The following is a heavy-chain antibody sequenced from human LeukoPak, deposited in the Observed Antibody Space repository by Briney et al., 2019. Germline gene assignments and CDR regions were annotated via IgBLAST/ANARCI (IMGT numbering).Heavy chain of an antibody. J-gene: IGHJ4*02. D-gene: IGHD3/OR15-3a*01. CDR2: IKSKTDGGTR. V-gene: IGHV3-15*01. CDR3: TTGTGRSDFDY. Sequence: GGSLRLSCVASGFTFSNAWMSWVRQAPGKGLEWVGRIKSKTDGGTRDFAAPVKGRFTISRDDSKNIIYLQMNSLKTEDIAVYYCTTGTGRSDFDYWGQGTLVTVSS. CDR1: GFTFSNAW.